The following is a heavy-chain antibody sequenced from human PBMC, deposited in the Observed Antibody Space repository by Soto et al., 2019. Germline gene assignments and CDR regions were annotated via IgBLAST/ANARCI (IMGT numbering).Heavy chain of an antibody. J-gene: IGHJ4*02. D-gene: IGHD5-18*01. CDR2: ISGSGGST. CDR3: AKDQYSYGYGEDSFDC. CDR1: GFSFVDYA. V-gene: IGHV3-23*01. Sequence: GGALRLSCVASGFSFVDYAMTWVRQARGKGLEWVSAISGSGGSTYCADAVRGRFTISRDHSKNTLFLQMDSLRVEDTAIYYCAKDQYSYGYGEDSFDCWGQGTLVTVSS.